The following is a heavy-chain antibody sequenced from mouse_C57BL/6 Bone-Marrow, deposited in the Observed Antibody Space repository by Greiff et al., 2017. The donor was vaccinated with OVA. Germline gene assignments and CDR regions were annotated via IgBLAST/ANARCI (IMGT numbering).Heavy chain of an antibody. Sequence: QVQLQQPGPELVKPGASVKISCKASGYSFTSYYIHWVKQRPGQGLEWIGWIYPGSGNTKYNEKFKGKATLTADTSSSTAYMQLSSLTSEDSAVYYCARGSNYEENYAMDYWGQGTSVTVSS. CDR1: GYSFTSYY. V-gene: IGHV1-66*01. J-gene: IGHJ4*01. D-gene: IGHD2-5*01. CDR2: IYPGSGNT. CDR3: ARGSNYEENYAMDY.